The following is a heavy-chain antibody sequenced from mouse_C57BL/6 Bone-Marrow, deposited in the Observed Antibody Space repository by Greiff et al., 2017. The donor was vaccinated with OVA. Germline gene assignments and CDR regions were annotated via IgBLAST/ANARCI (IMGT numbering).Heavy chain of an antibody. CDR3: ARRLCDCYLDY. CDR1: GYTFTSYW. J-gene: IGHJ2*01. CDR2: IHPNSGST. V-gene: IGHV1-64*01. Sequence: QVQLQQPGAELVKPGASVKLSCKASGYTFTSYWMHWVKQRPGQGLEWIGMIHPNSGSTNYNEKFKSKATLTVDKSSSTAYMQLSSLTSEDSAVYYCARRLCDCYLDYWGQGTTLTVSS. D-gene: IGHD3-2*02.